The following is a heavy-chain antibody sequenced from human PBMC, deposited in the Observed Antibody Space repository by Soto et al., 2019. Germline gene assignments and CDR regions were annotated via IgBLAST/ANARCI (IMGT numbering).Heavy chain of an antibody. CDR2: INPADGST. D-gene: IGHD3-10*01. Sequence: QVQVVQSGAEVKKTGASVKLSCKTSGYTFTQYYIHWVRLAPGQGLEWMGIINPADGSTTYAQNWQGTVPLPQDTSTSPVYMELSRLRSAYTAVYYCGRDQDTARGIVTIIRFNIHNGGQGHHVNVSS. CDR1: GYTFTQYY. V-gene: IGHV1-46*04. CDR3: GRDQDTARGIVTIIRFNIHN. J-gene: IGHJ1*01.